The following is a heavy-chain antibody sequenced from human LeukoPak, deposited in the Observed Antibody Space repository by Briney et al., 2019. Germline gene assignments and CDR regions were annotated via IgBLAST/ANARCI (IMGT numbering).Heavy chain of an antibody. CDR2: IWSDGSKT. J-gene: IGHJ4*02. D-gene: IGHD3-10*01. CDR1: GLTFSNSG. V-gene: IGHV3-33*06. CDR3: AKDKGVRYFDY. Sequence: GGSLRLSCAASGLTFSNSGMHWVRQAPGKGLEWVAMIWSDGSKTYYADSVKGRFTISRDNSKNTVYLQMNSLRAKDTAVYYCAKDKGVRYFDYWGQGTLVTVSS.